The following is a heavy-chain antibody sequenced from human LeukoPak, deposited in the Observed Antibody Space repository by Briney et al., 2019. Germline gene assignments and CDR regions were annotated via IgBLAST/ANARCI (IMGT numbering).Heavy chain of an antibody. Sequence: GAPVKVSCKASGYTFTGYYMHWVRQAPGQGLEWMGWINPNSGGTNYAQKFQGRVTMTRDTSISTAYMELSRLRSDDTAVYYCARDPGYYYDSSGTDSDYWGQGTLVTVSS. CDR2: INPNSGGT. J-gene: IGHJ4*02. V-gene: IGHV1-2*02. CDR3: ARDPGYYYDSSGTDSDY. CDR1: GYTFTGYY. D-gene: IGHD3-22*01.